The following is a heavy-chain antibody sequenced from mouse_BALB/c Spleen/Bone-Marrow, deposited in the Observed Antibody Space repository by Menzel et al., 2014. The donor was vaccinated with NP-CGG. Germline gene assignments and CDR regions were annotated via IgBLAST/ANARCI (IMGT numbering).Heavy chain of an antibody. V-gene: IGHV5-6-3*01. CDR3: ARVWYFDY. Sequence: EAQLQESGGGLVQPGGSLKLSCAASGFTFSSYGMSWVRQTPDKRLELVATINSNGGSTYYPDSVKGRFTISRDNAKNTLYLQMSSLKSEDTAMYYCARVWYFDYWGQGTSLTVSS. CDR2: INSNGGST. CDR1: GFTFSSYG. J-gene: IGHJ2*03.